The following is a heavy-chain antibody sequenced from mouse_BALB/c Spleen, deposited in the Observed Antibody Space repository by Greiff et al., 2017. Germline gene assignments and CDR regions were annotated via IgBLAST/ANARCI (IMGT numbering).Heavy chain of an antibody. CDR2: ISSGGGST. V-gene: IGHV5-12-1*01. CDR3: ARTPDDYYAMDY. CDR1: GFAFSSYD. Sequence: EVKLVESGGGLVKPGGSLKLSCAASGFAFSSYDMSWVRQTPEKRLEWVAYISSGGGSTYYPDTVKGRFTISRDNAKNTLYLQMSSLKSEDTAMYYCARTPDDYYAMDYWGQGTSVTVSS. J-gene: IGHJ4*01.